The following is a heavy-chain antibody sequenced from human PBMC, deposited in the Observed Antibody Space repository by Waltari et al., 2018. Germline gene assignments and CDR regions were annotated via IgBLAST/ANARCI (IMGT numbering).Heavy chain of an antibody. V-gene: IGHV1-2*06. CDR1: GYTFTGSY. CDR3: AREHGDYVSNAFDI. CDR2: SNPNSGGT. Sequence: QVQLVQAGAEVTKPGASVKVCCKASGYTFTGSYMPLVRQAPGQGLEWMGRSNPNSGGTNYAQKFQGRVTMTRDTSISTAYMELSRLRSDDTAVYYCAREHGDYVSNAFDIWGQGTMVTVSS. J-gene: IGHJ3*02. D-gene: IGHD4-17*01.